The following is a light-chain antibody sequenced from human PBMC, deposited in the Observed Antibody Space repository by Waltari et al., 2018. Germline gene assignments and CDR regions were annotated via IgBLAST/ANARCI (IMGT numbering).Light chain of an antibody. CDR1: QYVSNC. CDR2: AAS. Sequence: DNQMTQSPATLSSSLGDRATISCRASQYVSNCLAWYQQKPGKAPKLLIYAASSWQSGIPARFSGGGSGTDFTLTISSLQPEDFATYYCQQPNSWLLSFGRGTKVEIK. CDR3: QQPNSWLLS. J-gene: IGKJ4*01. V-gene: IGKV1-12*01.